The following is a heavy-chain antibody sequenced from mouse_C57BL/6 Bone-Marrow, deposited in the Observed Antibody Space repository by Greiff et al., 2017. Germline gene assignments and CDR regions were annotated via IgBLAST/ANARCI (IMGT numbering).Heavy chain of an antibody. D-gene: IGHD2-5*01. Sequence: QVQLQQPGAELVMPGASVKLSCKASGYTFTSYWMHWVKQRPGQGLEWIGEIDPSDSYTNYNQKFKGKSTLTVDKSASTAYMQLSSLTSEDSAVYYYARDYSNPYAMDYWGQGTSVTVSS. CDR2: IDPSDSYT. CDR1: GYTFTSYW. V-gene: IGHV1-69*01. CDR3: ARDYSNPYAMDY. J-gene: IGHJ4*01.